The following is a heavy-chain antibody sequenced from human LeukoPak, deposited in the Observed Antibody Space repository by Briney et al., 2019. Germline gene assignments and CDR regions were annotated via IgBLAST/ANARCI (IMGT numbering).Heavy chain of an antibody. CDR1: RDSVSRNSGY. CDR2: TYYRSKWYN. V-gene: IGHV6-1*01. Sequence: SQTLSHTLAISRDSVSRNSGYWNWTRQSPSRGLEWLGRTYYRSKWYNDYAVSVKSRITINPGTSKNQFSLQLNSLTPEDTAVYYCARQEDLQADAFDIWGQGTRASVSS. J-gene: IGHJ3*02. CDR3: ARQEDLQADAFDI.